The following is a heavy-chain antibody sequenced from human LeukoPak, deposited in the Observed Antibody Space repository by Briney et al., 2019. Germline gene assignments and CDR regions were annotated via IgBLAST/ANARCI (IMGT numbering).Heavy chain of an antibody. D-gene: IGHD3-16*02. CDR1: GYTFTSYG. J-gene: IGHJ3*02. Sequence: ASVKVSCKASGYTFTSYGISWVRQAPGQGLEWMGWISAYNGNTNYAQKLQGRVTMTTDTSTSTAYMELRSLRSDDTAVYYCATGKLASLLVAFDIWGQGTMVTVSS. CDR2: ISAYNGNT. CDR3: ATGKLASLLVAFDI. V-gene: IGHV1-18*01.